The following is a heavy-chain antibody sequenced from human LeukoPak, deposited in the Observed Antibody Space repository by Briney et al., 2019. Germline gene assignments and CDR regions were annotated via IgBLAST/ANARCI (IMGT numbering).Heavy chain of an antibody. D-gene: IGHD3-10*01. CDR2: ISSFSSTI. Sequence: HPGGSLRLSCAASGFTFSSYEMNWVRQAPGKGLEWVSYISSFSSTIYYADSVMGRFTISRDNAKNSLYLQMNSLRAEDTAVYYCARSPNYKGYFDYWGQGTLVTVSS. CDR1: GFTFSSYE. CDR3: ARSPNYKGYFDY. J-gene: IGHJ4*02. V-gene: IGHV3-48*03.